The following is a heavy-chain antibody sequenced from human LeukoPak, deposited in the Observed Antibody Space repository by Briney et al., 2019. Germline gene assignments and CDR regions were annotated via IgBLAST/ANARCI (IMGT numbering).Heavy chain of an antibody. CDR1: GYTLTELS. J-gene: IGHJ3*02. Sequence: ASVTVSCTVSGYTLTELSMPWVRQATGKGLEWMGGFDPEDGETIYAQKFQGRVTMTEDTSTDTAYMELSSLRSEDTAVYYRATAFHSGWTHQDAFDIWGQGTMVTVSS. CDR2: FDPEDGET. CDR3: ATAFHSGWTHQDAFDI. D-gene: IGHD6-19*01. V-gene: IGHV1-24*01.